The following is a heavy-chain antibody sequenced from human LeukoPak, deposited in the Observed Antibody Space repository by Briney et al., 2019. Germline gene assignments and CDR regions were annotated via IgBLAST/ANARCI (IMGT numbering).Heavy chain of an antibody. V-gene: IGHV3-9*01. J-gene: IGHJ4*02. CDR3: AKDLAVAGTVDY. CDR2: ISWNSGSI. Sequence: GRSLRLSCAASGFTFDDYAMHWVRQAPGKGLEWVSGISWNSGSIGYADSVKGRFTISRDNAKNSLYLQMNSLRAEDTALYYCAKDLAVAGTVDYWGQGTLVTVSS. D-gene: IGHD6-19*01. CDR1: GFTFDDYA.